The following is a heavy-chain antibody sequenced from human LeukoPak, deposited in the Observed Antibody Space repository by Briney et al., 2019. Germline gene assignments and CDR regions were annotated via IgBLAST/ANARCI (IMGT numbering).Heavy chain of an antibody. V-gene: IGHV4-4*02. Sequence: SETLSLTCAVSGGSISSSNWRSWVRQPPGKGLEWIGEIYHSGSTNYNPSLKSRVTISVDKSKNQFSLKLSSVTAADTAVYYCARLGSRAAAGTPEDYWGQGTLVTVSS. CDR3: ARLGSRAAAGTPEDY. D-gene: IGHD6-13*01. CDR2: IYHSGST. J-gene: IGHJ4*02. CDR1: GGSISSSNW.